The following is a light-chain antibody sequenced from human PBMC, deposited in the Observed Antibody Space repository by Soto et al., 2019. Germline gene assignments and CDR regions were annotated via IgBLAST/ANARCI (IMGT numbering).Light chain of an antibody. CDR2: EVS. J-gene: IGLJ1*01. CDR1: SSDVGGYNY. CDR3: SSYAGSNRV. V-gene: IGLV2-8*01. Sequence: QSVLTKPPSAYGAPGQSVTISCTGTSSDVGGYNYVSWYQQHPGKAPKLMIYEVSKRPSGVPDRFSGSKSGNTASLTVSGLQAEDEADYYCSSYAGSNRVFGTGTKVTV.